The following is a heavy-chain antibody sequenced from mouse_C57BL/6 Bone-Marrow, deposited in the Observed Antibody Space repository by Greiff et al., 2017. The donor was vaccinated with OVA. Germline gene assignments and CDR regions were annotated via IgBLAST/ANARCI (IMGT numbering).Heavy chain of an antibody. J-gene: IGHJ2*01. Sequence: EVMLVESGGGLVQPKGSLKLSCAASGFSFNTYAMNWVRQAPGKGLEWVARIRSKSNNYATYYADSVKDRFTISRDDSESMLYLQMNNLKTEDTAIYYCVRNYGYDFDYWGQGTTLTVSS. CDR1: GFSFNTYA. V-gene: IGHV10-1*01. CDR3: VRNYGYDFDY. D-gene: IGHD2-2*01. CDR2: IRSKSNNYAT.